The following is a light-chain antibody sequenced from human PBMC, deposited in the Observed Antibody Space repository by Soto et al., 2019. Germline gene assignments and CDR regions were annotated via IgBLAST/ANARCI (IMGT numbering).Light chain of an antibody. V-gene: IGLV3-1*01. J-gene: IGLJ2*01. CDR3: QAWDSRTAV. CDR1: KLGDKY. Sequence: SYELTQPPSLSVSPGQTASITCSGDKLGDKYACWYQQKPGQSPVLVIYQDTKRPSGIPERFSGSNSGNTATLTISGTQAMDEADYYCQAWDSRTAVFGGGTKVTVL. CDR2: QDT.